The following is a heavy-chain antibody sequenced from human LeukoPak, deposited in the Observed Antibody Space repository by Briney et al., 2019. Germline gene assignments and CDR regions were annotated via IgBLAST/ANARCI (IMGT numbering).Heavy chain of an antibody. CDR2: ISGYNGNT. Sequence: GASVTVSCTASGFTFSNYGINWVRQAPGQGLEWMGWISGYNGNTKYAQKFQGRVTMTTDTSTSTAYTELRSLRSDDTAVYYCARDPYDFLTGHYSGSGGDYWGQGTLVTVSS. D-gene: IGHD3-9*01. CDR1: GFTFSNYG. V-gene: IGHV1-18*01. CDR3: ARDPYDFLTGHYSGSGGDY. J-gene: IGHJ4*02.